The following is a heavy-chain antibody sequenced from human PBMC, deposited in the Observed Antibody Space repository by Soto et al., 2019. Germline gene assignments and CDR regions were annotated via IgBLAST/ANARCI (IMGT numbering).Heavy chain of an antibody. V-gene: IGHV5-51*01. CDR1: GDSFTSYW. J-gene: IGHJ6*02. CDR2: IYPGDSDT. CDR3: ARNALGRRKGSSWYVSDYYYYGMDV. Sequence: PXVALKISCKGCGDSFTSYWTGWVRQMPGKGLEWMGIIYPGDSDTRYSPSFQGQVTISADKSISTAYLQWSSLKASDTAMYYCARNALGRRKGSSWYVSDYYYYGMDVWGQGTTVTVSS. D-gene: IGHD6-13*01.